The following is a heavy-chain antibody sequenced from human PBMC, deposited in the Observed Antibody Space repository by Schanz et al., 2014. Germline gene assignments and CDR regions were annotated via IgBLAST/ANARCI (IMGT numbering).Heavy chain of an antibody. CDR3: AKDRRDNYGSGTFYFEH. D-gene: IGHD3-10*01. J-gene: IGHJ4*02. Sequence: QVQLVESGGSVVQPGRSLRLSCAASGFSFNNYGLNWVRQAPGKGLEWVAAISYYADSVKGRFTISRDTSKNTLYLQMRRLTAEHTALYFCAKDRRDNYGSGTFYFEHWGQGTLVTVSS. CDR1: GFSFNNYG. V-gene: IGHV3-30*18. CDR2: IS.